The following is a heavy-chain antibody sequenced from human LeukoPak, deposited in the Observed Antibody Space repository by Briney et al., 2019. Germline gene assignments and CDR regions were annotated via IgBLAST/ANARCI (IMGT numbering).Heavy chain of an antibody. Sequence: GGSLRLSCAASGFTFSSYAMHWVRQAPGKGLERVTVISDDGTNKYYADSVKGRFTISRDNSKNTLYLQMNSLRAEDTAVYYCARDGLPMVRGPSDFDYWGQGTLVTVSS. CDR3: ARDGLPMVRGPSDFDY. V-gene: IGHV3-30-3*01. CDR1: GFTFSSYA. D-gene: IGHD3-10*01. CDR2: ISDDGTNK. J-gene: IGHJ4*02.